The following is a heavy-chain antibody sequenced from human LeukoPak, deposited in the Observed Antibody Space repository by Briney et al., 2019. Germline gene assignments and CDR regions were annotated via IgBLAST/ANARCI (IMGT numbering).Heavy chain of an antibody. D-gene: IGHD6-13*01. CDR2: ISASGGDT. V-gene: IGHV3-23*01. CDR3: EKDAAGPEY. CDR1: GLTFSSYS. Sequence: GRSLRLFYVFSGLTFSSYSMSGVRQAPGKGLESVSGISASGGDTWYPDSVKGRFTISRDNSKNTLFRQMYSLRVEDTAIYYCEKDAAGPEYWGQGTRVTVSS. J-gene: IGHJ4*02.